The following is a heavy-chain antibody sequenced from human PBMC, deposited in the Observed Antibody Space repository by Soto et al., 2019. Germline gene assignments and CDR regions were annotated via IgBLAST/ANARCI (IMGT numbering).Heavy chain of an antibody. D-gene: IGHD1-26*01. CDR2: INSDGSST. CDR1: GFTFSRYW. V-gene: IGHV3-74*01. CDR3: ASLPPIVGNPSDYDGMDV. Sequence: HPGGSLRLSCAASGFTFSRYWMHWVRQVPGKGLVWVSRINSDGSSTTYADSVKGRFTISRDNAKNTLYMEMNSLRAEDTAVYYCASLPPIVGNPSDYDGMDVWGQGTTVTVSS. J-gene: IGHJ6*02.